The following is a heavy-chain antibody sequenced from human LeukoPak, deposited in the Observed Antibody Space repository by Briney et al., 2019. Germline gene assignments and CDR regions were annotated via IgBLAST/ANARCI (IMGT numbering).Heavy chain of an antibody. CDR2: INPRGGST. CDR3: ARDPKDDTSGYYYFDY. V-gene: IGHV1-46*01. Sequence: ASVKVSCKASGYTFTTYYMHWVRQAPGQGLEWMGIINPRGGSTIYAQKFQGRVTMTRDMSTSTVYMELSSLRSEDTAVYYCARDPKDDTSGYYYFDYWGQGTLVTVSS. J-gene: IGHJ4*02. CDR1: GYTFTTYY. D-gene: IGHD3-22*01.